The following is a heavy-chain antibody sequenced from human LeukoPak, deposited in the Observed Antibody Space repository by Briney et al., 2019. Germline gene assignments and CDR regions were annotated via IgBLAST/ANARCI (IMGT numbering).Heavy chain of an antibody. CDR1: GITFNYAW. D-gene: IGHD1-26*01. CDR2: IRDKTGGGTS. CDR3: TTDRRELENI. Sequence: PGGSLRLFCTASGITFNYAWMTWVRQAPGKGLEWVGRIRDKTGGGTSDYAAPVKGRFTISRDDSKNMLYLQMNSLRTEDTGVYYCTTDRRELENIWGQGTLVTVSS. J-gene: IGHJ4*02. V-gene: IGHV3-15*01.